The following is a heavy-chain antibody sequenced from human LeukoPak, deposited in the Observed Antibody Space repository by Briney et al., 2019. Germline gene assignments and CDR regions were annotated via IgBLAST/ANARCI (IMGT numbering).Heavy chain of an antibody. V-gene: IGHV3-23*01. CDR1: GFTFTTHA. CDR3: ARDWGSGWYFDY. Sequence: GGSLRLSCTASGFTFTTHAMNWVRRAPGKGLEWVSVISSRGGSTYYADSVKGRFTISRDNSKSTLYLQMNSLRVEDTAVYYCARDWGSGWYFDYWGQGTQVTVSS. J-gene: IGHJ4*02. CDR2: ISSRGGST. D-gene: IGHD6-19*01.